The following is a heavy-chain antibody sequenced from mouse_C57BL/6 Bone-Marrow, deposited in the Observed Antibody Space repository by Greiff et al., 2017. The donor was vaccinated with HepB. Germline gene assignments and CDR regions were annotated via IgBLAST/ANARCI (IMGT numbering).Heavy chain of an antibody. J-gene: IGHJ3*01. CDR2: IDPSDSYT. Sequence: QVQLQQPGAELVMPGASVKLSCKASGYTFTSYWMHWVKQRPGQGLEWIGEIDPSDSYTNYNQKFKGKSTLTVDKSSSTAYMQLSSLTSEDSAVYYGARSGTLYYYGSSQDWFAYWGQGTLVTVSA. CDR1: GYTFTSYW. D-gene: IGHD1-1*01. CDR3: ARSGTLYYYGSSQDWFAY. V-gene: IGHV1-69*01.